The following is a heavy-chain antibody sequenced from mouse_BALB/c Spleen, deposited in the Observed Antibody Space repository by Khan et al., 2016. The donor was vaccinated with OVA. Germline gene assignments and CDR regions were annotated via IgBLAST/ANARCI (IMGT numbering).Heavy chain of an antibody. D-gene: IGHD1-1*01. V-gene: IGHV5-6*01. J-gene: IGHJ3*01. CDR1: GFTFSTYG. CDR2: VSTGGGCT. CDR3: ARLAYYYESEGFAY. Sequence: EVELVESGGDLVKPGGSLKLSCAASGFTFSTYGMSWVRQTPDKRLEWVATVSTGGGCTYYPDSVKGRFTISRDNAKNTLYLQMSSLKSEDTAMFYCARLAYYYESEGFAYWGQGTLVTVSA.